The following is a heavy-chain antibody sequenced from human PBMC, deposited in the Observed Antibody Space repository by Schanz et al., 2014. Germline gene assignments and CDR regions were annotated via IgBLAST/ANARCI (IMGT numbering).Heavy chain of an antibody. J-gene: IGHJ4*02. CDR3: ARDYYDSSGYYYCDY. CDR1: GYTFTSDS. V-gene: IGHV1-18*04. Sequence: QVQLVQSGAEVKKPGASVKVYCKASGYTFTSDSMHWVRQAPGQGLEWVGWISPYTGNTHYFDKMEGRVTMTTDTSTSTAYMELRSLRSEDTAMYYCARDYYDSSGYYYCDYWGQGTLVTVSS. D-gene: IGHD3-22*01. CDR2: ISPYTGNT.